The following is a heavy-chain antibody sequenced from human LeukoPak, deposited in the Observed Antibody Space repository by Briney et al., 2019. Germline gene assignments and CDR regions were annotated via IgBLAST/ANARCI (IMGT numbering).Heavy chain of an antibody. J-gene: IGHJ5*02. Sequence: SETLSLTCTVSGGSISSYYWSWIRQPPGKGLEWIGYIYYSGSTSYNPSLKSRVTISVDTSKNQFSLKLSSVTAADTAVYYCARDSPIFSPNWFDPWGQGTLVTVSS. CDR2: IYYSGST. V-gene: IGHV4-59*12. CDR1: GGSISSYY. CDR3: ARDSPIFSPNWFDP.